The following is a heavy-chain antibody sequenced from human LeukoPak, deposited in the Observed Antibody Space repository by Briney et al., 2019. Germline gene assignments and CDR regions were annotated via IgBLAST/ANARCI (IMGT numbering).Heavy chain of an antibody. CDR2: ISWNSGSI. J-gene: IGHJ3*02. Sequence: GRSLRLSCAASGFTFDDYAMHWVRQAPGKGLEWVSGISWNSGSIGYADSVKGRFTISRDNAKNSLYLQMNSLRAEDTALYYCAKDIISGGAIAGAFDIWGQGTMVTVSS. CDR3: AKDIISGGAIAGAFDI. D-gene: IGHD3-10*01. CDR1: GFTFDDYA. V-gene: IGHV3-9*01.